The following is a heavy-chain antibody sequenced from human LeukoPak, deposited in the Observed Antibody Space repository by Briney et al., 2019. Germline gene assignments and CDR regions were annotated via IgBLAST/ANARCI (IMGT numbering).Heavy chain of an antibody. CDR2: ISSDNSHI. D-gene: IGHD2-8*02. CDR3: ANWWGFDP. J-gene: IGHJ5*02. Sequence: GGSLRLSCAASGFTFSTYSMSWVRQAPGKGLQWVSSISSDNSHIYYADSVKGRFTISRDNAKNSLYLQMNSLRAEDTAVYYCANWWGFDPWGQGTLVTVSS. CDR1: GFTFSTYS. V-gene: IGHV3-21*01.